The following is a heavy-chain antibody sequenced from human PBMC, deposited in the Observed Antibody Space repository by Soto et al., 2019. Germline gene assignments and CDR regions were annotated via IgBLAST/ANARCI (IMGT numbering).Heavy chain of an antibody. CDR2: INHSGSA. D-gene: IGHD2-15*01. CDR3: ARNHCSGGSCYLFFDY. CDR1: GGSFSGYY. Sequence: SSETLSLTCAVYGGSFSGYYWSWIRQPPGKGLEWIGEINHSGSANYNPSLKSRVTMSVDRSKNQFSLNLSSVTAADTAVYYCARNHCSGGSCYLFFDYWGLGNMVTVSS. J-gene: IGHJ4*02. V-gene: IGHV4-34*01.